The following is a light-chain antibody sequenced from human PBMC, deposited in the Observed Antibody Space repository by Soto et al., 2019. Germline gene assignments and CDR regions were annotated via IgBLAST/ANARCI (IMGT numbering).Light chain of an antibody. CDR3: SSYTSSRTYV. CDR1: SSDVGGNKY. V-gene: IGLV2-14*01. Sequence: QSVLTQPASVSGSPGQSITISCTGTSSDVGGNKYVSWYQQHPGEAPKLMIYEVSNRPSGVSNRFSGSKSGNTASLTISGLHAEDEADYYCSSYTSSRTYVFGTGTKVTVL. J-gene: IGLJ1*01. CDR2: EVS.